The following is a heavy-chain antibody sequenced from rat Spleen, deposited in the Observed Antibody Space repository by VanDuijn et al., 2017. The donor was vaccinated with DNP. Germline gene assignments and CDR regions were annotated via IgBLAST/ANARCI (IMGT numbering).Heavy chain of an antibody. Sequence: EVQLVESGGGLVQPGRSLKLSCEVSRITFSDYYMAWVRQAPAKGLEWVATISYNGGTPYYRDSVKGRFTISRDNAQSTLYLQMDSLRSEDTATYYCARHRTIMPYYYAMDAWGQGASVTVSS. J-gene: IGHJ4*01. CDR1: RITFSDYY. V-gene: IGHV5-7*01. CDR2: ISYNGGTP. CDR3: ARHRTIMPYYYAMDA. D-gene: IGHD1-12*01.